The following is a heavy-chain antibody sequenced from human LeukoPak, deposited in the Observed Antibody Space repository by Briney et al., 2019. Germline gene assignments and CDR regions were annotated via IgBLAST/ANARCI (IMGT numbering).Heavy chain of an antibody. CDR1: GFTFSSYS. V-gene: IGHV3-21*01. CDR3: APRAVTVAGSY. J-gene: IGHJ4*02. Sequence: PGRSLRLSCAASGFTFSSYSMNWVRQAPGKGLEWVSSISSSSSYIYYADSVKGRFTISRDNAKNSLYLQMNSLRAEDTAVYYCAPRAVTVAGSYWGQGTLVTVSS. CDR2: ISSSSSYI. D-gene: IGHD6-19*01.